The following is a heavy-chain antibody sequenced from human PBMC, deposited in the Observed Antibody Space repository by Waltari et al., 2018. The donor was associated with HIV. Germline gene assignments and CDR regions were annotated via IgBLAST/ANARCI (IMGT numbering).Heavy chain of an antibody. J-gene: IGHJ4*02. CDR1: GGTFSSPA. D-gene: IGHD6-13*01. CDR2: IIPIFGTV. Sequence: QVQLVQSGAEVKKPGSSVKVSCKASGGTFSSPAINWVRQAPGQGLEWMGGIIPIFGTVNYAQRFQGRVTFTADESTRTAYMELSSLRSADTAVYYCATEVSSSWKYWGQGTLVTVSS. V-gene: IGHV1-69*01. CDR3: ATEVSSSWKY.